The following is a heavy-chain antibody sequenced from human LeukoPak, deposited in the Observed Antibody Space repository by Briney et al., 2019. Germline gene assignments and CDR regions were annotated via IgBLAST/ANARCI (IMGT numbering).Heavy chain of an antibody. CDR1: GYTFTSYY. CDR3: ARDIVPTSGVRRGLVF. J-gene: IGHJ4*02. CDR2: INPSGGST. Sequence: ASVKVSCKASGYTFTSYYMHWVRQAPGQGLEWMGIINPSGGSTSYAQKFQGRVTMTRDTSISTAYMELTRLRSDDTAVYFCARDIVPTSGVRRGLVFWGQGTLVTVSS. V-gene: IGHV1-46*01. D-gene: IGHD5-12*01.